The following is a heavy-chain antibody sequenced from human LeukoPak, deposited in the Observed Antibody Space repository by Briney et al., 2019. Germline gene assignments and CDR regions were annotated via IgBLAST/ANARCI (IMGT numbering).Heavy chain of an antibody. CDR2: ISGSGVST. CDR1: GFTFSTYA. Sequence: PGGSLRLSCAASGFTFSTYAMNWVRQAPGKGLEWVSGISGSGVSTYYADSVKGRFTISRDNSKNTLFLQMNSLRAEDTAVYYCATGYSDSLRSPLDSWGQGTLVTVSS. V-gene: IGHV3-23*01. J-gene: IGHJ5*01. D-gene: IGHD3-22*01. CDR3: ATGYSDSLRSPLDS.